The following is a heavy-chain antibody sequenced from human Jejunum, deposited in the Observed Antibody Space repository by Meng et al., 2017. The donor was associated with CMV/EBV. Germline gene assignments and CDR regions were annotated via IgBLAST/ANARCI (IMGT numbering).Heavy chain of an antibody. V-gene: IGHV3-23*01. CDR2: ISGTGGNT. J-gene: IGHJ4*02. CDR3: AKSPGWELPFDY. CDR1: GFTFSSYA. Sequence: AACGFTFSSYAMSWVRQAPGKGLEWVSAISGTGGNTYYADSVKGRFTISRDNSKNTLYLQINSLRAEDTAVYYCAKSPGWELPFDYWGQGTLVTVSS. D-gene: IGHD1-26*01.